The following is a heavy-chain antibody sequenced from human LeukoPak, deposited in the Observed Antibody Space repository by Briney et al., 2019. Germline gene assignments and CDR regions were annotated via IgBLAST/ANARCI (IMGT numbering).Heavy chain of an antibody. V-gene: IGHV4-34*01. Sequence: SETLSLTCAVYGGSFSGYYWSWIRQPPGKGLEWIGEINHSGSTNYNPSLKSRVTISVDTSKNHFSLKLTSVTAADTAVYYCARGYARFNYYYMDVWDKGTTVTVSS. D-gene: IGHD3-3*01. CDR3: ARGYARFNYYYMDV. CDR1: GGSFSGYY. CDR2: INHSGST. J-gene: IGHJ6*03.